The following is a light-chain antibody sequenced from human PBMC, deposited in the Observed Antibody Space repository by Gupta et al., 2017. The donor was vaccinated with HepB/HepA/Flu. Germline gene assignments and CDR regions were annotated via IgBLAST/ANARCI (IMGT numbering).Light chain of an antibody. J-gene: IGKJ2*04. CDR3: QQRSPLCI. Sequence: EIVLTQSPATLSLSPGERATVSCRAGQSVSNYLAWYQQKPGQPPRLLIYDASNSATGIPDRFNGSGSVTDFTLTSSSREPEDSAVYYCQQRSPLCIFGQGTKLEIK. CDR2: DAS. V-gene: IGKV3-11*01. CDR1: QSVSNY.